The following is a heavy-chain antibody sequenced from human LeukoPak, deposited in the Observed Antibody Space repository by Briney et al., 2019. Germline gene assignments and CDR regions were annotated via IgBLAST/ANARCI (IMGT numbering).Heavy chain of an antibody. J-gene: IGHJ4*02. CDR2: ITNGGDNT. Sequence: GGSLRLSCAASGFTSSIYGMSWVRQAPGKGLEWVSSITNGGDNTNYADFVQGRFTIYRDNSKNSLHLQMSSLRAEDTAIYFCAKRDTSGLYYFDYWGQGTLVTVSS. V-gene: IGHV3-23*01. CDR3: AKRDTSGLYYFDY. D-gene: IGHD3-10*01. CDR1: GFTSSIYG.